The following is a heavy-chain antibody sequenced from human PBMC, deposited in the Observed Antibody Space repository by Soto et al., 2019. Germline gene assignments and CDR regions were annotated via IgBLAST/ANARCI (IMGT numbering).Heavy chain of an antibody. D-gene: IGHD2-2*01. Sequence: PSETLSLTCTVSGGSISSGGYYWSWIRQHPGKGLEWIGYIYYSGSTYYNPSLKSRVTISVDTSKNQFSLKLSSVTAADTAVYYCARPFGCSSTSCYAWYYYYYMDVWGKGTTVTVSS. J-gene: IGHJ6*03. CDR1: GGSISSGGYY. V-gene: IGHV4-31*03. CDR2: IYYSGST. CDR3: ARPFGCSSTSCYAWYYYYYMDV.